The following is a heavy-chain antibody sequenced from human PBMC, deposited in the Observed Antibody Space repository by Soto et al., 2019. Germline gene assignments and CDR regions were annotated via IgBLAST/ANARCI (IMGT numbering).Heavy chain of an antibody. CDR2: INPDGSST. CDR1: GFTFSSYW. V-gene: IGHV3-74*01. Sequence: GGSLRLSCAASGFTFSSYWMHWVRQAPGKGLEWVSRINPDGSSTSYADSVKGRFTISRDNAENTLYVQMSSLRADDTAVYYCTRVLSGRYGAFDYWGQGTPVTVSS. J-gene: IGHJ4*02. D-gene: IGHD1-26*01. CDR3: TRVLSGRYGAFDY.